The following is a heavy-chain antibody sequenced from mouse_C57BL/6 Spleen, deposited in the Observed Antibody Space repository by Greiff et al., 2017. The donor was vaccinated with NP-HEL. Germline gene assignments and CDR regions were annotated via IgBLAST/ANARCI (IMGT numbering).Heavy chain of an antibody. CDR2: IYPGDGDT. D-gene: IGHD2-4*01. CDR1: GYAFSSYW. Sequence: VQLQQSGAELVKPGASVKISCKASGYAFSSYWMNWVKQRPGKGLEWIGQIYPGDGDTNYNGKFKGKATLTADKSSSTAYMQLSSLTSEDSAVYFCARAGLRQAYAMDYWGQGTSVTVSS. V-gene: IGHV1-80*01. CDR3: ARAGLRQAYAMDY. J-gene: IGHJ4*01.